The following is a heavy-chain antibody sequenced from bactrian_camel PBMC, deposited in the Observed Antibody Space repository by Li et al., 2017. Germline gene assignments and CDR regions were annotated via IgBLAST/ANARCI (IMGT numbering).Heavy chain of an antibody. D-gene: IGHD6*01. CDR1: GFSIHASQN. V-gene: IGHV3S55*01. J-gene: IGHJ4*01. CDR3: AAGPWYTDEYKY. Sequence: HVQLVESGGGSVQAGDSPQLSCTVSGFSIHASQNMAWYRQAPGNECELVSTLDKDGNTYYADSVKGRFTISRDNAENTVYLQMISLESEDTALYYCAAGPWYTDEYKYWGQGTQVTVS. CDR2: LDKDGNT.